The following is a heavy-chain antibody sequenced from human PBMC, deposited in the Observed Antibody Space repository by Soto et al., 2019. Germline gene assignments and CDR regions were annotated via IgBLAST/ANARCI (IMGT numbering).Heavy chain of an antibody. Sequence: PGGSLRLSCAASGFTFSSYAMSWVRQAPGKGLEWVSGISGSGGSTYHADSVKGRFTISRDNSKNTLYLQINSLRAEDTAVYYCAKVVGYRVVGYFEYWGQGTLVTVSS. CDR2: ISGSGGST. D-gene: IGHD1-26*01. J-gene: IGHJ4*02. V-gene: IGHV3-23*01. CDR3: AKVVGYRVVGYFEY. CDR1: GFTFSSYA.